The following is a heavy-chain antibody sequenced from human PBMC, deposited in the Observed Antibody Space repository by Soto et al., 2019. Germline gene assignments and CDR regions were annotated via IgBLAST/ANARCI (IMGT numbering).Heavy chain of an antibody. CDR1: GGSISSGGYY. D-gene: IGHD3-10*01. J-gene: IGHJ4*02. V-gene: IGHV4-31*03. CDR2: IYYSGST. Sequence: SETLSLTCTVSGGSISSGGYYWSWIRQHPGKGLEWIGYIYYSGSTYYNPSLKSRVTISVDTSKNQFSLKLSSVTAADTAVYYCARINPGALWFGELLSTKSYYFDYWGQGTLVTVSS. CDR3: ARINPGALWFGELLSTKSYYFDY.